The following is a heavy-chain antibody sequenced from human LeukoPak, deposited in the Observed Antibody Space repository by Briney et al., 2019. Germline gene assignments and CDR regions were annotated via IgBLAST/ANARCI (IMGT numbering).Heavy chain of an antibody. CDR2: SWSDEINT. J-gene: IGHJ3*01. V-gene: IGHV3-33*08. CDR3: ARGKGANYLDAFDV. D-gene: IGHD1-7*01. Sequence: PGGSLRLSCVASGFTLSTYAMSWVRQAPGKGLEWVSVSWSDEINTYYEDSVKGRFTISRDNSKNMLYLQMNSLRAEDTAVFYCARGKGANYLDAFDVWGQGTMVTVSS. CDR1: GFTLSTYA.